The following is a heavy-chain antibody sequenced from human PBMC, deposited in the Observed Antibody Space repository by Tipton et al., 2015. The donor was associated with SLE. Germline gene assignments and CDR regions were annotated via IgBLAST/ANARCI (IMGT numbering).Heavy chain of an antibody. J-gene: IGHJ4*02. V-gene: IGHV4-31*03. CDR2: INYGGST. CDR3: ARGGVGGYDYFDY. Sequence: TLSLTCTVPGGSIRSDDYYWTWIRQHPGKGLEWIGHINYGGSTYYKPSLKSRLTISVDTSKNQFSLKLSSVTAADTAVYFCARGGVGGYDYFDYWGQGTLVTVSS. D-gene: IGHD5-12*01. CDR1: GGSIRSDDYY.